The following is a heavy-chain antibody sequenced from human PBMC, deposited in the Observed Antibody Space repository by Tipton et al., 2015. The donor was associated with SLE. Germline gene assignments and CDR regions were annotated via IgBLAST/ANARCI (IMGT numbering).Heavy chain of an antibody. CDR1: GGSLSGHY. CDR2: INQSGTT. Sequence: TLSLTCAVYGGSLSGHYWSWIRQSPGKGLEWIGEINQSGTTNYNPSLKSRVTLSVDTSENHFSLHLSSVTAADTALYFCVKGRRDVRGPYSYFYYGMDVWGQGTTVTVSS. J-gene: IGHJ6*02. D-gene: IGHD3-16*01. CDR3: VKGRRDVRGPYSYFYYGMDV. V-gene: IGHV4-34*01.